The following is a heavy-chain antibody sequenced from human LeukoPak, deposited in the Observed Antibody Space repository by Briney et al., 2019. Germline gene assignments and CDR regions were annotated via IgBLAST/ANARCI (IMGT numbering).Heavy chain of an antibody. CDR2: IYHSGST. Sequence: PSGTLSLTCAVSGGSISSSNWWSWVRQPPGKGLEWIGEIYHSGSTNYNPSLKSRVTISVDTSKNQFSLKLSSVTAADTAVYYCARRKPYYYGSGSYYTPFDYWGQGTLVTVSS. D-gene: IGHD3-10*01. J-gene: IGHJ4*02. V-gene: IGHV4-4*02. CDR1: GGSISSSNW. CDR3: ARRKPYYYGSGSYYTPFDY.